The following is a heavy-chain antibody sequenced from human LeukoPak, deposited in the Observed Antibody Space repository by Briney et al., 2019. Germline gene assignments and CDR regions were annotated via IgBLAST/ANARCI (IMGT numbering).Heavy chain of an antibody. Sequence: GGSLRLSCAASGFIFSSYSMNWVRQAPGKGLEWVSYISSSSSTIYYADSVKGRFTISRDNAKDSLYLQMNSLRAENTAVYYCARVLHKRNYDSSVYYGYWGQGTLVTVSS. J-gene: IGHJ4*02. CDR3: ARVLHKRNYDSSVYYGY. D-gene: IGHD3-22*01. V-gene: IGHV3-48*01. CDR1: GFIFSSYS. CDR2: ISSSSSTI.